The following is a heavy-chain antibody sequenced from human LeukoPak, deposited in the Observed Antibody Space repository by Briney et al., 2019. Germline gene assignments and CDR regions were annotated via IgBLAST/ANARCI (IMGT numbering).Heavy chain of an antibody. D-gene: IGHD3-10*01. CDR1: GYTFTGYY. V-gene: IGHV1-8*02. Sequence: ASVKVSCKASGYTFTGYYMHWVRQAPGQGLEWMGWMNPNSGNTGYAQKFQGRVTMTRNTSISTAYMELSSLRSEDTAVYYCARGPGGYFDYWGQGTLVTVSS. CDR2: MNPNSGNT. J-gene: IGHJ4*02. CDR3: ARGPGGYFDY.